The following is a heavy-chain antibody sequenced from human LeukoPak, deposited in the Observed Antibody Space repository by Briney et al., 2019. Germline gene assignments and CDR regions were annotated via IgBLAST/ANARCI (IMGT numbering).Heavy chain of an antibody. CDR2: ISNDGHFK. V-gene: IGHV3-30-3*01. J-gene: IGHJ4*02. D-gene: IGHD6-19*01. CDR1: GFTFSTYT. Sequence: GGSLRLSCAASGFTFSTYTIHWVRQAPGKGLEWVAVISNDGHFKYYADSVKGRFTISRDNSKSTLFLQMNSLTIEDTAVYYCARDRQRRGWYFWWFDYWGQGTLVTVSS. CDR3: ARDRQRRGWYFWWFDY.